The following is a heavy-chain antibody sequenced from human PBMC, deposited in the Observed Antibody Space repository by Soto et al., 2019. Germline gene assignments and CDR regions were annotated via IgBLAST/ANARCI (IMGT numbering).Heavy chain of an antibody. CDR1: GGSISSGDYY. J-gene: IGHJ6*02. D-gene: IGHD6-19*01. CDR3: ARWGGSDTVAGTADYYYYGMDV. V-gene: IGHV4-30-4*01. Sequence: PSETLSLTCTVSGGSISSGDYYWSWIRQPPGKGLEWNGYIYYSGSTYYNPSLKIRVTISVDTSKNQFSLKLSSVTAADTAVYYCARWGGSDTVAGTADYYYYGMDVWGQGTTVTVSS. CDR2: IYYSGST.